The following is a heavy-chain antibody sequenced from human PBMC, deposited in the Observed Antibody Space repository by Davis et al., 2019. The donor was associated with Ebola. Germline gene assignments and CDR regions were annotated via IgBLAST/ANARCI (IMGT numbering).Heavy chain of an antibody. V-gene: IGHV4-4*02. CDR3: ARGKAVQNDY. Sequence: MPSETLSLTCAVSGGSISSSNWWSWVRQPPGKGLEWIGEIYHSGSTNYNPSLKSRVTISVDTSKNQFSLKLSSVTAADTAVYYCARGKAVQNDYWGQGTLVTVSS. CDR2: IYHSGST. CDR1: GGSISSSNW. D-gene: IGHD3-10*01. J-gene: IGHJ4*02.